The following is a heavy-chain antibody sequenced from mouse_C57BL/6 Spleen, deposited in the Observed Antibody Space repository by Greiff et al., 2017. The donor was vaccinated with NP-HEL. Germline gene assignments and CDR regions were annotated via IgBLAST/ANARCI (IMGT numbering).Heavy chain of an antibody. Sequence: QVQLQQSGAELVKPGASVKLSCKASGYTFTSYWMQWVKQRPGQGLEWIGEIDPSDSYTNYNQKFKGKATLTVDTSSSTAYMQLSSLTSEDSAVYYCALLLFDYWGQGTTLTVSS. CDR2: IDPSDSYT. D-gene: IGHD2-10*01. V-gene: IGHV1-50*01. CDR3: ALLLFDY. CDR1: GYTFTSYW. J-gene: IGHJ2*01.